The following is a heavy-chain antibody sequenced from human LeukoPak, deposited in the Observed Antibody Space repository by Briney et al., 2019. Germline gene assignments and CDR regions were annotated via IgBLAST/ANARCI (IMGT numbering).Heavy chain of an antibody. Sequence: PGGSLRLSCAASGFTFSSYGMSWVRQAPGKGLEWVSAFSGSGSNTFYADSVKGRFTISRDNAKNSLFLQMNSLRAEDTAVYYCAKDYYDSSGSQYDYWGQGTLVAVSS. CDR3: AKDYYDSSGSQYDY. V-gene: IGHV3-23*01. CDR1: GFTFSSYG. J-gene: IGHJ4*02. D-gene: IGHD3-22*01. CDR2: FSGSGSNT.